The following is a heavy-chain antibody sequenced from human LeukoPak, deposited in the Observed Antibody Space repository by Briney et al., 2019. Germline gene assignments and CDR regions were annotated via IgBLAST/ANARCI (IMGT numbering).Heavy chain of an antibody. D-gene: IGHD3-3*01. CDR3: AAGRYDFWSGYHYGMDV. CDR2: IVVGSGNT. CDR1: GFTFTSSA. J-gene: IGHJ6*02. Sequence: SVKVSCKASGFTFTSSAMQWVRQARGQRLEWIGWIVVGSGNTNYAQKFQERVTITRDMSTSTAYMGLSSLRSEDTAVYYCAAGRYDFWSGYHYGMDVWGQGTTVTVSS. V-gene: IGHV1-58*02.